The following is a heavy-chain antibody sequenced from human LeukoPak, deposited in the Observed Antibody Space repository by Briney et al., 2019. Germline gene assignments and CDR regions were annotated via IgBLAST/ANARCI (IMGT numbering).Heavy chain of an antibody. Sequence: PGGSLRLSCVGSGFTFNNNWMSWVRQAPGKGLEWVANIKQGGSEKYYVDSVKGRFTIFRDNAKNSLSLQMNSLRVEDSGVYYCARDKYYDRYFDSWGQGTLVTVSS. J-gene: IGHJ4*02. V-gene: IGHV3-7*01. CDR2: IKQGGSEK. CDR1: GFTFNNNW. D-gene: IGHD3-22*01. CDR3: ARDKYYDRYFDS.